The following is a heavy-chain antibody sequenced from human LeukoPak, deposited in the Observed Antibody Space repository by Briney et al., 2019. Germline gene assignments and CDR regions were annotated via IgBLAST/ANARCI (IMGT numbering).Heavy chain of an antibody. CDR3: ARLDYGGTPDAFDI. D-gene: IGHD4-23*01. CDR1: GGSIIGNSTDY. V-gene: IGHV4-39*07. Sequence: SQTLSLTCTVSGGSIIGNSTDYWGWVRLTPGKGLEWIATVHHSGGTYVNPSLNRRVTISVDTSKNQFSLKLSSVTAADTAVYYCARLDYGGTPDAFDIWGQGTMVTVSS. J-gene: IGHJ3*02. CDR2: VHHSGGT.